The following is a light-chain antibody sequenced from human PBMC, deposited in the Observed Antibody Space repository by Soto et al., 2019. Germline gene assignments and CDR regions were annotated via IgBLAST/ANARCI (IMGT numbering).Light chain of an antibody. CDR1: QSISSW. Sequence: DIQMTQSPSTLSASVGDRVTITCRASQSISSWLAWYQQKPGKALKLLIYKTSSLQTGVPSRFSGSGSGTEFTLTISSLQPDDFATYFCHQYHSLFTFGPGTKVDIK. V-gene: IGKV1-5*03. J-gene: IGKJ3*01. CDR2: KTS. CDR3: HQYHSLFT.